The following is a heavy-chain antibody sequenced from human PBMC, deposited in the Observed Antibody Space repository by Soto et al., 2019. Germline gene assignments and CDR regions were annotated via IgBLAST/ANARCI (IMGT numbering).Heavy chain of an antibody. D-gene: IGHD4-17*01. J-gene: IGHJ4*02. CDR3: ARQFSVYGDYGRYFDF. CDR1: GGSISSSGYY. Sequence: QLQLQESGPGLVKPSETLSLTCTVSGGSISSSGYYWGWIRQPPGKGLEWIGTIYSSGSTYYNPSLKSRVTISVDTSKNQFSLKLSSVTAADTAVYYCARQFSVYGDYGRYFDFWGQGTLVTVSS. V-gene: IGHV4-39*01. CDR2: IYSSGST.